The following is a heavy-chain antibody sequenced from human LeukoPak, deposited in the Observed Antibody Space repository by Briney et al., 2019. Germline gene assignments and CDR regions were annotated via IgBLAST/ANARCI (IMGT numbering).Heavy chain of an antibody. Sequence: GSLRLFCSASGLTFSNALVSLVRQAPGKGVEWVGRFKGKTDGGTTDYAAPVKGRFTISRDDSKNTLYLQMNSLKTEDTAVYYCTTRYTYGYWYFDLWGRGTLVTVSS. J-gene: IGHJ2*01. V-gene: IGHV3-15*01. CDR3: TTRYTYGYWYFDL. D-gene: IGHD5-18*01. CDR2: FKGKTDGGTT. CDR1: GLTFSNAL.